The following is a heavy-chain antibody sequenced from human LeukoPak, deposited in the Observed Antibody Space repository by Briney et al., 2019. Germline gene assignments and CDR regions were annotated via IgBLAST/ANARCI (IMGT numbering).Heavy chain of an antibody. CDR1: GFTFSDYT. J-gene: IGHJ6*03. Sequence: GGSLRLSCAASGFTFSDYTMNWVRQAPGKGLEWVSYISSSSSTIHYADSVKGRFTISRDNARNSLYLQMNSLRVDDTAIYYCARAGEMRYMDAWGKGTAVAVSS. CDR2: ISSSSSTI. D-gene: IGHD5-24*01. CDR3: ARAGEMRYMDA. V-gene: IGHV3-48*01.